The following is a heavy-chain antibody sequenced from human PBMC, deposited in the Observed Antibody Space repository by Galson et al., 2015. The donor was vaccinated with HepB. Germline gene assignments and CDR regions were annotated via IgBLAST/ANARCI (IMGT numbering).Heavy chain of an antibody. CDR1: GFTFSSYG. D-gene: IGHD3-22*01. CDR3: AKRSSGYLGIDY. CDR2: ISYDGSNK. J-gene: IGHJ4*02. V-gene: IGHV3-30*18. Sequence: SLRLSCAASGFTFSSYGMHWVRQAPGKGLEWVAVISYDGSNKYYADSVKGRFTISRDNSKNTLYLQMNSLRAEDTAVYYCAKRSSGYLGIDYWGQGTLVTVSS.